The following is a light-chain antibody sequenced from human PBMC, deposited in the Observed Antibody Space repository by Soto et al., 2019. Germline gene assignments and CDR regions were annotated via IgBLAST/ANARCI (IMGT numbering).Light chain of an antibody. Sequence: QAVVTQPPSASGTPGQRVTISCSGSSSNIGSHTVNWYQQLPGTAPKLLIYSNNQRPSGVPDRFSGSKSGTSASLAISGLQSDDEADYYCAAWDDSLIGIFGGGTKLTVL. CDR2: SNN. V-gene: IGLV1-44*01. CDR3: AAWDDSLIGI. J-gene: IGLJ2*01. CDR1: SSNIGSHT.